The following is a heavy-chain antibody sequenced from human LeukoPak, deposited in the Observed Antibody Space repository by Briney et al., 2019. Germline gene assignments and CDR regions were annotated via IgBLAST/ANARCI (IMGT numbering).Heavy chain of an antibody. CDR3: AKDGDYYDSSGYSDY. CDR2: ISGSGGST. V-gene: IGHV3-23*01. D-gene: IGHD3-22*01. Sequence: PGGSLRLSCAASGFTFSSYAMSWVRQAPGKGLEWVSAISGSGGSTYYAGSVKGRFTISRDNSKNTLYLQMNSLRAEDTAVYYCAKDGDYYDSSGYSDYWGQGTLVTVSS. CDR1: GFTFSSYA. J-gene: IGHJ4*02.